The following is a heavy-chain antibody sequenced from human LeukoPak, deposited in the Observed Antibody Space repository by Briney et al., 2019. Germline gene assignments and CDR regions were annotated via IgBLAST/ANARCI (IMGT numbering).Heavy chain of an antibody. Sequence: GGSLRLSCAASGFTVSTNYMSWVRQAPGKGLEWVSVIYSGGRTYYADSVKGRFTISRDNSKNTLYLQTNSLRAEDTAVYYCARTPGLHDYGYWGQGTLVTVSS. J-gene: IGHJ4*02. CDR3: ARTPGLHDYGY. D-gene: IGHD4-17*01. CDR1: GFTVSTNY. V-gene: IGHV3-53*01. CDR2: IYSGGRT.